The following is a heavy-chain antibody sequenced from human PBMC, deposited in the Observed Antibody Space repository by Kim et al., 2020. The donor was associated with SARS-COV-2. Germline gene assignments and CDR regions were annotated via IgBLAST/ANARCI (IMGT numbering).Heavy chain of an antibody. J-gene: IGHJ4*02. CDR2: ISAYNGNT. CDR3: ARDQGGSYYGWYSAVGYFDY. Sequence: ASVKVSCKASGYTFTSYGISWVRQAPGQGLEWMGWISAYNGNTNYAQKLQGRVTMTTDTSTSTAYMELRSLRSDDTAVYYCARDQGGSYYGWYSAVGYFDYWGQGTLVTVSS. V-gene: IGHV1-18*01. CDR1: GYTFTSYG. D-gene: IGHD1-26*01.